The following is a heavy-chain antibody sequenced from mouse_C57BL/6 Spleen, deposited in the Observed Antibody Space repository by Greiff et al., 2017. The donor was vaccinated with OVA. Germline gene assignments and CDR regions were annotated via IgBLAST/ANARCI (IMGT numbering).Heavy chain of an antibody. CDR2: FHPYNDDT. J-gene: IGHJ1*03. D-gene: IGHD1-1*01. Sequence: VMLVESGAELVKPGASVKMSCKASGYTFTTYPIEWMKQNHGKSLEWIGNFHPYNDDTKYNEKFKGKATLTVEKSSSTVYLELSRLTSDDSAVYYCARGDYGSSSWYFDVWGTGTTVTVSS. V-gene: IGHV1-47*01. CDR1: GYTFTTYP. CDR3: ARGDYGSSSWYFDV.